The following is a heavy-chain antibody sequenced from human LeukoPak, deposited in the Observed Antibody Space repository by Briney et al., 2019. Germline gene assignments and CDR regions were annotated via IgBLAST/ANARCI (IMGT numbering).Heavy chain of an antibody. V-gene: IGHV4-59*01. CDR2: IYYSGST. J-gene: IGHJ4*02. CDR1: GGSISSYY. CDR3: ARRDGQNGVDY. Sequence: SETLSLTCTVSGGSISSYYWSWIRQPPGEGLEWIGYIYYSGSTNYNPSLKSRVTISVDTSKNQFSLKLSSVTAADTAVYYCARRDGQNGVDYWGQGTLVTVSS. D-gene: IGHD2-8*01.